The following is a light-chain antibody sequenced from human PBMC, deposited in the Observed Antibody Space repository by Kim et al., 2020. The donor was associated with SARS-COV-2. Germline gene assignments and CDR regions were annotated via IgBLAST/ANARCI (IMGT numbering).Light chain of an antibody. CDR1: QSVSTN. CDR3: QEYNNWPRLT. Sequence: EIVMTQSPATLSVPPGERATLSCRASQSVSTNLAWYQQKPGQAHRLLIYGASTRTTGIPARFSGSGSGTEFTLTISSLQSEDFAVYYCQEYNNWPRLTFGGGTKVDIK. V-gene: IGKV3-15*01. J-gene: IGKJ4*01. CDR2: GAS.